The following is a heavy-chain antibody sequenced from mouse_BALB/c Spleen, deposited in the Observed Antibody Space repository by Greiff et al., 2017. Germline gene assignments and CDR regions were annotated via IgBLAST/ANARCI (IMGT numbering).Heavy chain of an antibody. CDR2: INPSNGRT. CDR1: GYTFTSYW. CDR3: ARGVQGIINAMDY. J-gene: IGHJ4*01. V-gene: IGHV1S81*02. Sequence: QVQLQQPGAELVKPGASVKLSCKASGYTFTSYWLHWVKQRPGQGLEWIGEINPSNGRTNYNEKFKSKATLTVDKSSSTAYMQISSLTTEDSAVYYCARGVQGIINAMDYWGQGTSVTVSS. D-gene: IGHD2-14*01.